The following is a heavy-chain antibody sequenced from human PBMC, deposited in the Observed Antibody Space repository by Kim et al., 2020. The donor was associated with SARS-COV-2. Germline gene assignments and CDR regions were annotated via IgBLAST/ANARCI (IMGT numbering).Heavy chain of an antibody. CDR3: ARGSSPAGGYFDY. Sequence: YAQRSQGRVAMTRDTPTSTVYMELSDLRSEATAVYYCARGSSPAGGYFDYWGQGTLVTVSS. D-gene: IGHD6-13*01. J-gene: IGHJ4*02. V-gene: IGHV1-46*01.